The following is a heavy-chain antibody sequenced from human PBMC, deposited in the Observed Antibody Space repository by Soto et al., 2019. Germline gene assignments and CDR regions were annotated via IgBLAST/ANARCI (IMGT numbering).Heavy chain of an antibody. CDR3: AKTMGYCSGGSRSRYYYYGMEV. V-gene: IGHV3-23*01. Sequence: SLRLSCAASGFTFSSYAMSLVRQAPGKGLEWGSAISGSVGSTYYADSVKGGFTISRDNSKNTLYLQMNSLRAEDTAVYYCAKTMGYCSGGSRSRYYYYGMEVWGQGTTVTVS. CDR1: GFTFSSYA. CDR2: ISGSVGST. D-gene: IGHD2-15*01. J-gene: IGHJ6*02.